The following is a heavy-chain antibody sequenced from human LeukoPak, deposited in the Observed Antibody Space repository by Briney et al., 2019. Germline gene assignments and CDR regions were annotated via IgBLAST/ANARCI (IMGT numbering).Heavy chain of an antibody. D-gene: IGHD5-18*01. V-gene: IGHV4-59*01. J-gene: IGHJ6*03. CDR2: IYYSGST. CDR3: ARTTEGGYTYDYFYYYYMDV. Sequence: SETLSLTCSVSGGSISSYYWSWIRQPPGKGLEWIGYIYYSGSTNYNPSLKSRVTISVDTSKNQFSLKLSSVTAADTAVYYCARTTEGGYTYDYFYYYYMDVWGKGTTVTVSS. CDR1: GGSISSYY.